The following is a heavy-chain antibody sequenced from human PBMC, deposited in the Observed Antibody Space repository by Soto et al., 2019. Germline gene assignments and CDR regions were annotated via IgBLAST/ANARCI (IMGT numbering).Heavy chain of an antibody. CDR3: ATRMTTAPY. J-gene: IGHJ4*02. CDR2: IYSGGGT. D-gene: IGHD4-17*01. CDR1: LFIVSDNY. V-gene: IGHV3-66*01. Sequence: EVRLVQSGGGLVQPGGSLRLSCAASLFIVSDNYMSWVRQAPGKGLEWVSLIYSGGGTDYAESVKGRFTISRDNSKNTLYLQMNSLKAEATGIYDCATRMTTAPYGGQGTVVTVSS.